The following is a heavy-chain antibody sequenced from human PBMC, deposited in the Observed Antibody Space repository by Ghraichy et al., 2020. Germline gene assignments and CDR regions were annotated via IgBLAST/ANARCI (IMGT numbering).Heavy chain of an antibody. CDR3: ARSAGDYGVNYFDY. CDR2: IYYSGST. D-gene: IGHD4-17*01. V-gene: IGHV4-59*01. Sequence: SETLSLTCTVSAGSISGYYWSWIRQPPGKGLEWIAYIYYSGSTNYNPSLRSRVTISVDTSKNQFSLKLSSVTAADTAVYYCARSAGDYGVNYFDYWGQGTLVTVSS. J-gene: IGHJ4*02. CDR1: AGSISGYY.